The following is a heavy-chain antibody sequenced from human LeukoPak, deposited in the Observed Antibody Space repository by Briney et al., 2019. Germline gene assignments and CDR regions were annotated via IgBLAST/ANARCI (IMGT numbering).Heavy chain of an antibody. V-gene: IGHV3-48*03. CDR1: GFTFSSYE. D-gene: IGHD2-15*01. CDR2: ISSNGSTI. CDR3: AREMRSDCSGGSCYPQFDY. Sequence: PGGSLRLSCAASGFTFSSYEMNWVRQAPGKGLEWVSYISSNGSTIYYADSVKGRFTISRDNAKNSLYLQMNSLRAEDTAVYYCAREMRSDCSGGSCYPQFDYWGQGTLVTVSS. J-gene: IGHJ4*02.